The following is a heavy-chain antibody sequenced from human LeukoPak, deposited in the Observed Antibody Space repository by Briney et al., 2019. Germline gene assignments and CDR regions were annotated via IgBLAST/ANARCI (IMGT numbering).Heavy chain of an antibody. D-gene: IGHD2-15*01. CDR3: ARDRGGYCSGVDCYGWNGMDV. V-gene: IGHV3-48*03. J-gene: IGHJ6*02. Sequence: GGSLRLSCAASGFTFNNYAMNWVRQAPGKGLEWVSYIMNGGSATHYAESVKGRFTISRDDAKNSLYLQMSSLGAEDTAVYYCARDRGGYCSGVDCYGWNGMDVWGQGTTVTVSS. CDR2: IMNGGSAT. CDR1: GFTFNNYA.